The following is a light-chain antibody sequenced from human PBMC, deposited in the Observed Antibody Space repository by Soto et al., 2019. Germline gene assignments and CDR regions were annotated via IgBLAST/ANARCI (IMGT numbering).Light chain of an antibody. CDR1: SSNIGSNY. J-gene: IGLJ3*02. Sequence: QSVLTQPPSASGTPGQRVTISCSGSSSNIGSNYVYWYQQLPGTAPKLLIYRNNQRPSGVPDRFSGSKSGTSASLAISGLRSEDEADDYCAAWDDSLSVLVFGGGTKVTVL. CDR3: AAWDDSLSVLV. V-gene: IGLV1-47*01. CDR2: RNN.